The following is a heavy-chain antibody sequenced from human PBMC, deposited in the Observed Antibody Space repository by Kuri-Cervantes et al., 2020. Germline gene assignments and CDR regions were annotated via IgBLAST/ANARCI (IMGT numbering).Heavy chain of an antibody. CDR2: ISYDGSHK. D-gene: IGHD7-27*01. CDR1: GLAFGDYA. Sequence: GGSLRLSCGASGLAFGDYAMHWVRQAPGKGLEWVAVISYDGSHKYYADSVKGRFTTSRDNSKNTKNTLYLQMNSLRSEDTAVYYCARAEDWGTPWCFDLWGRGTLVTVSS. J-gene: IGHJ2*01. CDR3: ARAEDWGTPWCFDL. V-gene: IGHV3-30*01.